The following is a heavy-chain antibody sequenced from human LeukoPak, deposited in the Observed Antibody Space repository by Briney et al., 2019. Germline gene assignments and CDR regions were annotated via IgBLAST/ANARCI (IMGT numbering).Heavy chain of an antibody. CDR2: IIPIFGTA. J-gene: IGHJ6*03. CDR1: GGTFSSYA. Sequence: RASVKVSCKASGGTFSSYAISWVRQAPGQGLEWMGGIIPIFGTANYAQKFQGRVTITADESTSIAYMELSSLRSEDTAVYYCARDSPYYDFWSGSAPSSYYYYMDVWGKGTTVTVSS. CDR3: ARDSPYYDFWSGSAPSSYYYYMDV. D-gene: IGHD3-3*01. V-gene: IGHV1-69*13.